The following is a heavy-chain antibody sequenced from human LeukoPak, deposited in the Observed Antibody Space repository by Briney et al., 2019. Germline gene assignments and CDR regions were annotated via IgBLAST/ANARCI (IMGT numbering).Heavy chain of an antibody. Sequence: GGSLRLSCAASGFTFSSYDMNWVRQAPGKGLEWISYISSSSSTMLYADSVKGRFTISRDNAKNSLFLQMNSLRAEDTAVYYCAREPPPYDSSGYYGFDYWGQGTLVTVSS. V-gene: IGHV3-48*04. CDR3: AREPPPYDSSGYYGFDY. D-gene: IGHD3-22*01. J-gene: IGHJ4*02. CDR2: ISSSSSTM. CDR1: GFTFSSYD.